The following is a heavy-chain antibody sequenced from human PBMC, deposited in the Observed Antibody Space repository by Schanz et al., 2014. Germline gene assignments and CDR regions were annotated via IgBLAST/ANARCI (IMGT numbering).Heavy chain of an antibody. CDR1: GYTFTGYY. V-gene: IGHV1-2*06. J-gene: IGHJ3*02. CDR3: ARDIQYHYDTSGPVGAFDI. D-gene: IGHD3-22*01. CDR2: ISPYNGGT. Sequence: QVQLVQSGAEVKTPGASVKVSCKASGYTFTGYYIHWVRQAPGQGLEWMGRISPYNGGTNYAQKFQGRVTITADISTSTAYMDLSSLRSDDTAVYYCARDIQYHYDTSGPVGAFDIWGQGTVVTVSS.